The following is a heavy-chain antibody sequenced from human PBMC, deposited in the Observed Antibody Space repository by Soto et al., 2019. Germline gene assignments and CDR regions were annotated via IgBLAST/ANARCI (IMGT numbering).Heavy chain of an antibody. J-gene: IGHJ4*02. D-gene: IGHD5-12*01. Sequence: QVQLVQSGAELKKPGSSVKVSCKASGGTFAISVFNWVRQAPGQGLEWMGGIISIFGTPNYSQKFLGRVTITADESTSTGYMELSNLRSDDTAIYCCARALGSGYEPGDYWGQGTQVTVSS. CDR3: ARALGSGYEPGDY. CDR2: IISIFGTP. CDR1: GGTFAISV. V-gene: IGHV1-69*12.